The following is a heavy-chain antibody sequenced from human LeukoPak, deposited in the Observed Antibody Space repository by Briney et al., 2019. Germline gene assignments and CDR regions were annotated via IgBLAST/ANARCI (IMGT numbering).Heavy chain of an antibody. Sequence: GGSLRLSCAASGFTFGSYWMHWVRQVPGKGLVWVSRINSDGSTTNYADSVGGRFTISRDNAKTTLYLQMNSLRAEDTAVYYCASGARDGYKCTLDYWGQGTLVTVSS. D-gene: IGHD5-24*01. CDR3: ASGARDGYKCTLDY. CDR2: INSDGSTT. J-gene: IGHJ4*02. CDR1: GFTFGSYW. V-gene: IGHV3-74*01.